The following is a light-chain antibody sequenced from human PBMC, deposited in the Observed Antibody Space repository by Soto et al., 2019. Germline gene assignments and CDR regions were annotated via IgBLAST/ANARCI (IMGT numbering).Light chain of an antibody. J-gene: IGKJ1*01. CDR2: GAS. CDR3: QQLNSYPRT. V-gene: IGKV1-9*01. Sequence: IQLTQCPSSLSASVGDRVTITCRASEGISSFLAWYQQKPGKAPNLLIYGASTLQSGVPSRFSGSGSGTDFTLTIASLQPEDFATYYCQQLNSYPRTFGQGTKVEVK. CDR1: EGISSF.